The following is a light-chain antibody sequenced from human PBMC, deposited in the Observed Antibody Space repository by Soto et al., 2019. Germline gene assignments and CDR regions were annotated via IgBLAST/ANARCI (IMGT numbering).Light chain of an antibody. CDR3: LHRSDWPPGIT. J-gene: IGKJ5*01. CDR1: QSIGTY. CDR2: DAS. Sequence: EIVLTQSPATLSLSPGERTTLSCRASQSIGTYLAWYQQKPSQAPRLLISDASNRATGIPARFSGGGSGTDFTLTISSLEPEDFAVYYCLHRSDWPPGITFGHGTRLEIK. V-gene: IGKV3-11*01.